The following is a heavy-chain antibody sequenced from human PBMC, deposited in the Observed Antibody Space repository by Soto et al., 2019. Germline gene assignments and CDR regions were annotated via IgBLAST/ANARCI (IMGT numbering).Heavy chain of an antibody. D-gene: IGHD1-26*01. Sequence: GGSLRLSCAASGFTFSNAWMNWVRQAPGKGPEWVGRIKSKTDGGTTDYAAPVKGRFTISRDDSKNTLYLQMNSLKTEDTAVYYCTTGEDYYYGMDVWGQGTTVTVSS. CDR1: GFTFSNAW. CDR3: TTGEDYYYGMDV. J-gene: IGHJ6*02. CDR2: IKSKTDGGTT. V-gene: IGHV3-15*07.